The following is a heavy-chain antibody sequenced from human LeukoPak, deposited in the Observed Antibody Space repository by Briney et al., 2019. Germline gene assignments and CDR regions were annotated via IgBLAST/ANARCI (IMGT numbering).Heavy chain of an antibody. CDR1: GFTFSGYS. J-gene: IGHJ4*02. CDR3: ARGEEAVAYDY. V-gene: IGHV3-21*01. Sequence: GGSLRLSCAASGFTFSGYSMNWVRQAPGKGLEWVSSISSSSSYIYYADSVKGRFTISRDNAKNSLYLQMNSLRAEDTAVYYCARGEEAVAYDYWGQGTLVTVSS. D-gene: IGHD6-19*01. CDR2: ISSSSSYI.